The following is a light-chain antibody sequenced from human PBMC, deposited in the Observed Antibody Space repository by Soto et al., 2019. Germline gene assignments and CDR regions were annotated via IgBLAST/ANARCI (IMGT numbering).Light chain of an antibody. V-gene: IGKV1-5*03. CDR3: QQYNSYPCT. J-gene: IGKJ2*02. CDR2: KAS. Sequence: DIQMTQYPSTLSASVGDRVTITCRASQSISSWLAWYQQRPGKAPKVLIYKASNLGSGVPSRFSGSGSGTEFTLTISSLQPDDFATYYCQQYNSYPCTFGQGTKLEIK. CDR1: QSISSW.